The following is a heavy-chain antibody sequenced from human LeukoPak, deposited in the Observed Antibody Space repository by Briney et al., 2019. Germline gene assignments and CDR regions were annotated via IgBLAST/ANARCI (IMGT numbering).Heavy chain of an antibody. J-gene: IGHJ4*02. CDR3: AKDPGDSSGYYPYFDY. Sequence: PGGSLRLSCAASGFTVSSNYMSWVRQAPGKGLEWVSAISGSGGSTYYADSVKGRFTISRDNSKNTLYLQMNSLRAEDTAVYYCAKDPGDSSGYYPYFDYWGQGTLVTVSS. CDR2: ISGSGGST. V-gene: IGHV3-23*01. CDR1: GFTVSSNY. D-gene: IGHD3-22*01.